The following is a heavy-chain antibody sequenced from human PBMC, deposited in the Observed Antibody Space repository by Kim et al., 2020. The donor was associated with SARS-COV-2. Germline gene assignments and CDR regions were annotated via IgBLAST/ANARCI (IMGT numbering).Heavy chain of an antibody. D-gene: IGHD5-18*01. J-gene: IGHJ4*02. V-gene: IGHV3-30*01. CDR3: ARVLPLYSYGQYYFDY. Sequence: SVKGRFTISRDNSKNTLYLQMNSLRAEDTAVYYCARVLPLYSYGQYYFDYWGQGTLVTVSS.